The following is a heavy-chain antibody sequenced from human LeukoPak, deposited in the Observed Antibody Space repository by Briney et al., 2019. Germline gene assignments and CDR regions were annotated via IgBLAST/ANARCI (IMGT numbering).Heavy chain of an antibody. V-gene: IGHV3-7*03. CDR2: IKEDGSQR. J-gene: IGHJ4*02. D-gene: IGHD3-10*02. Sequence: GSLRLSCGASGFSFSRDWMSWVRQVPGKGLEWVANIKEDGSQRYYADSVKGRFTISRDNAKDSLYLQMNSLRVEDTAVYYCARESYDDYVYDYWGQGTLVTVSS. CDR3: ARESYDDYVYDY. CDR1: GFSFSRDW.